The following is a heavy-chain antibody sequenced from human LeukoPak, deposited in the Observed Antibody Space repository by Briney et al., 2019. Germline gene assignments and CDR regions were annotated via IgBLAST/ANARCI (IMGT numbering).Heavy chain of an antibody. J-gene: IGHJ4*02. CDR2: ISGSSSTI. Sequence: PGGPLRLSCAPSGFTYRSFSMNWVREAPGKGLEWVSYISGSSSTISYADSVKGRFTISRDNAKNSLYLQMNSLRDEDTAVYYCARSLLLGTSVDYWGQGTLVTVSS. CDR3: ARSLLLGTSVDY. CDR1: GFTYRSFS. D-gene: IGHD3-22*01. V-gene: IGHV3-48*02.